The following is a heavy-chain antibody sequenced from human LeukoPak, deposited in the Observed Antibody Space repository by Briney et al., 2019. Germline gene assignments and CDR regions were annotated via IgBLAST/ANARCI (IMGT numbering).Heavy chain of an antibody. D-gene: IGHD3-16*01. J-gene: IGHJ4*02. Sequence: PSETLSLTCTVSGGSISSHYWSWIRQPPGKGLEWIGYIFHGGVTNSNPSLRSRVTMSMNTSNNQFSLKLNSVTAADTAVYYCSRHGSDYVWEFFFDYWGQGTLVTVSS. V-gene: IGHV4-59*08. CDR3: SRHGSDYVWEFFFDY. CDR2: IFHGGVT. CDR1: GGSISSHY.